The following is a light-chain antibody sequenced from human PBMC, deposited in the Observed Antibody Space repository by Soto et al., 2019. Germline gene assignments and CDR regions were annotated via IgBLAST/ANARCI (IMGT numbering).Light chain of an antibody. CDR2: DAS. V-gene: IGKV3-11*01. Sequence: EIVLTQSPATLSLSPGERATLSFRASQSVGSYLGWYQQKPGQAPRLLIYDASNRATGIPARFSGSGSATDFTLTISSLEPEDFAVYYCQQRYSWPLTFGGGTKVAIK. CDR3: QQRYSWPLT. CDR1: QSVGSY. J-gene: IGKJ4*01.